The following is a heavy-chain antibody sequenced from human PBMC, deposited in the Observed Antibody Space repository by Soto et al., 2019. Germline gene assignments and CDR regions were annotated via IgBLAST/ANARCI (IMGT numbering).Heavy chain of an antibody. CDR2: INHSGST. CDR1: GGSFSSYY. CDR3: ARGRGFTMVRGVSNWFDP. J-gene: IGHJ5*02. D-gene: IGHD3-10*01. Sequence: SETLSLTCAVYGGSFSSYYWSWIRQPPGKGLEWIGEINHSGSTNYNPSLKSRVTISVDTSKNQFSLKLSSVTAADTAVYYCARGRGFTMVRGVSNWFDPWGQGTLVTVSS. V-gene: IGHV4-34*01.